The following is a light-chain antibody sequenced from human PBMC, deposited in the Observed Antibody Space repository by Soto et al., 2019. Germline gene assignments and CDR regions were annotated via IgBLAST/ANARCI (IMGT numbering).Light chain of an antibody. V-gene: IGKV3-11*01. CDR2: GAS. CDR1: QSMSSN. Sequence: EIVMTQSPATLSVSPRERATLSCRASQSMSSNLAWYQQRPGQAPRLLIYGASTRATGIPARFSGSGPGTDFTLTISSLEPEDFAVYYCQQRSNWPPVTFGQGTRLEIK. CDR3: QQRSNWPPVT. J-gene: IGKJ5*01.